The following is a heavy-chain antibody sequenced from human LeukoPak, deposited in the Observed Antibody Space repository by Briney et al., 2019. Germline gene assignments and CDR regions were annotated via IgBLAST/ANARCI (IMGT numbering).Heavy chain of an antibody. J-gene: IGHJ4*02. CDR3: ARDRRGPFDY. CDR2: ISNDGSKK. D-gene: IGHD3-10*01. CDR1: GFTFSSYV. Sequence: GGSLRLSCAASGFTFSSYVIHWVRQAPGKGLEWVAVISNDGSKKYYGDSVKGRFTISRDNSKNTLYLQMNSLRTEDTAVYFCARDRRGPFDYWGQGTLVTVSS. V-gene: IGHV3-30*04.